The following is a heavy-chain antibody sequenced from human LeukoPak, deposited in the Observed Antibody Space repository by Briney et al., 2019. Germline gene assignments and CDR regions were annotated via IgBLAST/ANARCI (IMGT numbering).Heavy chain of an antibody. CDR1: GYTFTSYG. CDR2: ISAYNGNT. Sequence: ASVKVSCKASGYTFTSYGISWVRQAPGQGLEWMGWISAYNGNTNYAQKLQGRVTMTTDTSTSTAYMELRSLRSDDTAVYYCARDDYYGSGSYYRLYYYGMVVWGQGTTVTVSS. D-gene: IGHD3-10*01. V-gene: IGHV1-18*01. J-gene: IGHJ6*02. CDR3: ARDDYYGSGSYYRLYYYGMVV.